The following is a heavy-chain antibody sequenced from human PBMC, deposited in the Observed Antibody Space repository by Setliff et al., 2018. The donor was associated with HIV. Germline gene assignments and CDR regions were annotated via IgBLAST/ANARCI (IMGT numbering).Heavy chain of an antibody. CDR3: AKDHGLFEY. CDR2: SRNKANSYTK. J-gene: IGHJ4*02. V-gene: IGHV3-72*01. D-gene: IGHD3-22*01. Sequence: GGSLRLSCAASGFTFSDHYMDWVRQAPGKGLEWVGRSRNKANSYTKEYAASVNGRFTISRDDSENSLYLQMNSLRAGDTAVYYCAKDHGLFEYWGQGALVTV. CDR1: GFTFSDHY.